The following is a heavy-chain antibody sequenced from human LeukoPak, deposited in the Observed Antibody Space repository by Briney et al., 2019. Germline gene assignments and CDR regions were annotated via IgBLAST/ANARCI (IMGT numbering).Heavy chain of an antibody. CDR2: IYYSGST. V-gene: IGHV4-59*12. D-gene: IGHD1-26*01. J-gene: IGHJ4*02. CDR1: GGSISSYY. CDR3: ARDPEGIVGATLYFDY. Sequence: SPSETLSLTCTVSGGSISSYYWSWIRQPPGKGLEWIGYIYYSGSTNYNPSLKSRVTISVDTSKNQFSLKLSSVTAADTAVYYCARDPEGIVGATLYFDYWGQGTLVTVSS.